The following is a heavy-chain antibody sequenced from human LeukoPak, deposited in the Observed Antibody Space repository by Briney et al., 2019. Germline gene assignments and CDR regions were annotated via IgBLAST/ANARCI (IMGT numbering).Heavy chain of an antibody. CDR3: AREGLNMVRGVIPKEAWGWFDP. CDR2: GYTSGSK. D-gene: IGHD3-10*01. CDR1: GGSISTGTYY. Sequence: PSETLSLTCAVSGGSISTGTYYWNWIRQPAGKGLEWIGRGYTSGSKNYNPALKSRISISVDTSKNQFSLKLTSVTAADTAVYYCAREGLNMVRGVIPKEAWGWFDPWGQGTLVTVSS. V-gene: IGHV4-61*02. J-gene: IGHJ5*02.